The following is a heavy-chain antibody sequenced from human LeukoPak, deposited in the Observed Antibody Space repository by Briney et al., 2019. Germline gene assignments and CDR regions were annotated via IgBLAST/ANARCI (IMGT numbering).Heavy chain of an antibody. CDR1: GYTFTSYA. CDR3: ARKTVATVLDY. D-gene: IGHD5-12*01. V-gene: IGHV1-3*01. Sequence: ASVKVSCKASGYTFTSYAMHWVRQAPGQRLEWMGWINAGNGNTKYSQEFQGRVTITRDTSASTAYMELSRLRSEDTAVYYCARKTVATVLDYWGQGTLVTVSS. J-gene: IGHJ4*02. CDR2: INAGNGNT.